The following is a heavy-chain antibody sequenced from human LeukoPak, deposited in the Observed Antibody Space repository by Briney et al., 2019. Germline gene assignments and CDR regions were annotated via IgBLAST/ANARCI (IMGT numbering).Heavy chain of an antibody. CDR2: INHSGST. V-gene: IGHV4-34*01. CDR3: ARGPVDYGDYVDAFDI. Sequence: SETLSLTCAVYGGSFSGYYWSWIRQPPGKGLEWIGEINHSGSTNYNPSLKSRVTISVDTSKNQFSLKLSSVTAADTAVYYCARGPVDYGDYVDAFDIWGQGAMVTVSS. J-gene: IGHJ3*02. D-gene: IGHD4-17*01. CDR1: GGSFSGYY.